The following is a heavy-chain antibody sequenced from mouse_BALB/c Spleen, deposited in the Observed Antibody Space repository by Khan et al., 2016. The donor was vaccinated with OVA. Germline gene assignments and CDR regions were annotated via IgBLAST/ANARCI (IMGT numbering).Heavy chain of an antibody. J-gene: IGHJ2*01. CDR1: GYIFTNYW. D-gene: IGHD3-2*02. CDR2: IYPGTDNS. Sequence: QVQLKESGAELVRPGASVKLSCKTSGYIFTNYWIHWVKQRSGQGLGWIARIYPGTDNSYYNEKLKDRTTLTADKSSSTVYMQLSSLKSEDSAVYFCAREEALYYFDYWGQGTTLTVSS. CDR3: AREEALYYFDY. V-gene: IGHV1-76*01.